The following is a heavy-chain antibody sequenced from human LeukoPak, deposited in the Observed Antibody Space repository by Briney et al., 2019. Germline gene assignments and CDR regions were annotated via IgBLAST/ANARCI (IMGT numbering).Heavy chain of an antibody. CDR2: IYYSGST. Sequence: SQTLSLTCTVPGGSISSGDYYWSWIRQPPGKGLEWIGYIYYSGSTYYNPSLKSRVTISVDTSKNQFSLKLSSVTAADTAVYYCATLWSLVDAFDIWGQGTMVTVSS. J-gene: IGHJ3*02. V-gene: IGHV4-30-4*01. CDR1: GGSISSGDYY. CDR3: ATLWSLVDAFDI. D-gene: IGHD2-21*01.